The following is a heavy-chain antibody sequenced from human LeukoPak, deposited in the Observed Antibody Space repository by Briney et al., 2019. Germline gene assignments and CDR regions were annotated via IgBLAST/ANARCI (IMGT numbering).Heavy chain of an antibody. Sequence: SETLSLTCAVYGGSFSGYYWSWIRQPPGKGLEWIGEINHSGSTNYNPSLKSRVTISVDTSKNQFSLKLSSVTAADTAVYYCARGRLVVPAAMSGPVDLDYWGQGTLVTVSS. D-gene: IGHD2-2*01. CDR3: ARGRLVVPAAMSGPVDLDY. CDR2: INHSGST. CDR1: GGSFSGYY. J-gene: IGHJ4*02. V-gene: IGHV4-34*01.